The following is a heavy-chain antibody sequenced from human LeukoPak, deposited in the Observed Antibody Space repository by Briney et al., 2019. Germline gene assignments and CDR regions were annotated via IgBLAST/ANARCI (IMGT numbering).Heavy chain of an antibody. D-gene: IGHD2-2*01. V-gene: IGHV3-23*01. Sequence: GGSLRLSCAASGFTFSSYGMSWVRQAPGKGLEWVSAISGSGGSTYYADSVKGRFTISRDNAKNSLYLQMNSLRAEDTAVYYCARGLRYCSSTSCYVGRRGGEYYFDYWGQGTLVTVSS. J-gene: IGHJ4*02. CDR3: ARGLRYCSSTSCYVGRRGGEYYFDY. CDR2: ISGSGGST. CDR1: GFTFSSYG.